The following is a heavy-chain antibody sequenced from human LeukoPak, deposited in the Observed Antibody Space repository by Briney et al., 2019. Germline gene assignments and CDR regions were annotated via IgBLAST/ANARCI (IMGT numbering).Heavy chain of an antibody. V-gene: IGHV1-18*04. CDR3: ASNPRGDSWTFDY. J-gene: IGHJ4*02. CDR1: GYTLSIYG. D-gene: IGHD2-21*02. CDR2: ISIYNGNT. Sequence: ASVKVSCKASGYTLSIYGVNWVRQAPGQGLEWMGWISIYNGNTEYAQILQGRVTMTTDTSTSTVYMELTSLRSDDTAVYYCASNPRGDSWTFDYWGQGTLVTVSS.